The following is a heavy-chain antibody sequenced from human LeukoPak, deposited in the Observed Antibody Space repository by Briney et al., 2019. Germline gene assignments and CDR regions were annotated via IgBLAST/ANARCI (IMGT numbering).Heavy chain of an antibody. J-gene: IGHJ4*02. CDR3: ASFYSSNYYFDY. CDR2: INHSGST. CDR1: GGSFSGYY. D-gene: IGHD6-13*01. Sequence: PSETLSLTCAVYGGSFSGYYWSWIRQPPGKGLEWIGEINHSGSTNYNPSLKSRVTISVDTSKNQFSLKLRPVTAADTAVYYCASFYSSNYYFDYWGQGTLVTVSS. V-gene: IGHV4-34*01.